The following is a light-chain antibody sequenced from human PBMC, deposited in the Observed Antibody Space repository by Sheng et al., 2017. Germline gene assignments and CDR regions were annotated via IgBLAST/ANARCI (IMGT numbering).Light chain of an antibody. J-gene: IGKJ1*01. CDR3: QQCNSYPWT. V-gene: IGKV1-5*03. Sequence: DIQMTQSPSTLSASVGDRVTITCWASQSVSSWLAWYQQKPGKAPKVLIYKASSLESGVPSRFSGSGSGTEFTLTISSLQPDDFAIYYCQQCNSYPWTLAKGPRWK. CDR2: KAS. CDR1: QSVSSW.